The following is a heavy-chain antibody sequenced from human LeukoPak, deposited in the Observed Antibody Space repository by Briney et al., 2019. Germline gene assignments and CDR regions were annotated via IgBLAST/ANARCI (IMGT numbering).Heavy chain of an antibody. CDR2: IFYSGST. Sequence: SETLSLTCTVSSGSISTSNYYWGWVRQPPGKALEWIGNIFYSGSTYYSPSLKSRVTISLDTSRNQFSLKLSSVTAADTAVYYCARVRYGSGSLYYYYYYMDVWGKGTTVTISS. D-gene: IGHD3-10*01. CDR3: ARVRYGSGSLYYYYYYMDV. CDR1: SGSISTSNYY. V-gene: IGHV4-39*01. J-gene: IGHJ6*03.